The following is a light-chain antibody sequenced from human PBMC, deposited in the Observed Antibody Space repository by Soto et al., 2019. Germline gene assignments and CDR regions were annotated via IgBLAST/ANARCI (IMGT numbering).Light chain of an antibody. CDR3: QQYYSTPPRT. V-gene: IGKV4-1*01. Sequence: DIVMTQSPDSLAVSLGERATINCKSSQSVLYSSNNKNYLAWYQQKPGQPPKLLIYWASTRESGVPDRSSGRGSGTDFTLPISSLQAEDVAVYYCQQYYSTPPRTFGQGTKVEIK. CDR2: WAS. J-gene: IGKJ1*01. CDR1: QSVLYSSNNKNY.